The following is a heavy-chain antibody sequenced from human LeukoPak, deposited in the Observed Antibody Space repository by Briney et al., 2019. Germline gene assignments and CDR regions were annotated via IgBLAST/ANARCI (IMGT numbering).Heavy chain of an antibody. J-gene: IGHJ3*02. CDR1: GFTFDDYG. V-gene: IGHV3-20*04. CDR3: ARVHTSGSYLDDAFDI. CDR2: INFNGCST. Sequence: RSGGSLRLSCAASGFTFDDYGMSWVRHAPGKGREWVSGINFNGCSTGYAASVKGRFTISRDNAKNSLYLQMNSLRAEDTALYYCARVHTSGSYLDDAFDIWGQGTMVTVSS. D-gene: IGHD1-26*01.